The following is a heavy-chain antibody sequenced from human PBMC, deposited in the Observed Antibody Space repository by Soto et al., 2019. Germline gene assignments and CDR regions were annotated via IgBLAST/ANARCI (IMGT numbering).Heavy chain of an antibody. CDR3: AKKVNSGVVIEYFDS. CDR1: GFTFSSYS. Sequence: PGGSLRLSCAASGFTFSSYSMSWVRQAPGKGLEWVSGFRSGGDDDTTYYADSVRGRFTISRDNSKNTLFLQMNSLRAEDTAIYYCAKKVNSGVVIEYFDSWGQGSVVTVSS. V-gene: IGHV3-23*01. CDR2: FRSGGDDDTT. J-gene: IGHJ4*02. D-gene: IGHD3-3*01.